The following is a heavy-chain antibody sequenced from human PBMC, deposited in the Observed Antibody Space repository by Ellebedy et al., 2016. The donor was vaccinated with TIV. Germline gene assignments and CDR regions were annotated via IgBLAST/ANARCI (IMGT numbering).Heavy chain of an antibody. CDR3: ARERYCSGGSCYSS. Sequence: SETLSLTXTVSGGSVSSGSYYWSWIRQPPGKGLEWIGYIYYSGSTNYNPSLKSRVTISVDTSKNQFSLKQSSVTAADTAVYYCARERYCSGGSCYSSWGQGTLVTVSS. D-gene: IGHD2-15*01. CDR1: GGSVSSGSYY. V-gene: IGHV4-61*01. J-gene: IGHJ5*02. CDR2: IYYSGST.